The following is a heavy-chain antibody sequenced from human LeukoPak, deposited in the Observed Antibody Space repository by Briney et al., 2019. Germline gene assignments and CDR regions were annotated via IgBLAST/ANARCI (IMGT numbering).Heavy chain of an antibody. Sequence: GGSLRLSCAASGFTFDDYAMHWVRQAPGKGLEWVSLISGDGGSTYYADSVNGRFTISRDNRKNSLYLQMNSLRTEDTALYYRASGVFDWFDPWGQGTLVTVSS. CDR3: ASGVFDWFDP. J-gene: IGHJ5*02. V-gene: IGHV3-43*02. D-gene: IGHD1-26*01. CDR2: ISGDGGST. CDR1: GFTFDDYA.